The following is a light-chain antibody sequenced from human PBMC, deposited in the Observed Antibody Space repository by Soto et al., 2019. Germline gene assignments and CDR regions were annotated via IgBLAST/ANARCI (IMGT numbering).Light chain of an antibody. CDR2: GAS. CDR1: QSVSSN. J-gene: IGKJ4*01. V-gene: IGKV3-15*01. CDR3: QQYNNWPPT. Sequence: EIVMTQSPATLSVSPGERATLSCRASQSVSSNLAWYQQKPGQAPRLLIYGASTRATGIPARFSGSGSGTESTLTISSLQSEDFAVYYSQQYNNWPPTFGGGTKVEIK.